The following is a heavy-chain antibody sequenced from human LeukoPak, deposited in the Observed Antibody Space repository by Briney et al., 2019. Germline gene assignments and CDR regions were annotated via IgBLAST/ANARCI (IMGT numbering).Heavy chain of an antibody. V-gene: IGHV3-23*01. D-gene: IGHD3-9*01. Sequence: GGSLRLSCAASGFTFSSYAMSWVRQAPGKGLEWVSAISGSGGSTYYADSAKGRFTISRDNSKNTLYLQMNSLRAEDTAVYYCAPRNDILTGSPSEYWGQGTLVTASS. CDR2: ISGSGGST. CDR3: APRNDILTGSPSEY. CDR1: GFTFSSYA. J-gene: IGHJ4*02.